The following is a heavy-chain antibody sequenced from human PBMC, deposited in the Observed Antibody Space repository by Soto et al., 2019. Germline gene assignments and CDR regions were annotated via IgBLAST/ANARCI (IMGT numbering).Heavy chain of an antibody. D-gene: IGHD4-17*01. J-gene: IGHJ3*02. CDR2: ISSSSSYT. V-gene: IGHV3-11*06. CDR3: ARKATVTTDDAFDI. Sequence: PVGSLRLSCAASGFTFSDYDMSWIRQAPGKGLEWVSYISSSSSYTNYADSVKGRFTISRDNAKNSLYLQMNSLRAEDTAVYYCARKATVTTDDAFDIWGQGTMVTVSS. CDR1: GFTFSDYD.